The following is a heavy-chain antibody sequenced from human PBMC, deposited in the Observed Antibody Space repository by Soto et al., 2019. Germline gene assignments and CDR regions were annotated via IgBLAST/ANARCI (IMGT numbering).Heavy chain of an antibody. CDR2: IDHGGST. J-gene: IGHJ4*02. Sequence: LSLTCAIYGGTFSSHSRSWVRQPPGKGLEWIGEIDHGGSTNYNPSLKSRVTISGDTSKNQFSLELRSLTAADTGVYYCAAYDVGTIIQDYWGQGTRVTVSS. CDR1: GGTFSSHS. V-gene: IGHV4-34*08. D-gene: IGHD2-21*02. CDR3: AAYDVGTIIQDY.